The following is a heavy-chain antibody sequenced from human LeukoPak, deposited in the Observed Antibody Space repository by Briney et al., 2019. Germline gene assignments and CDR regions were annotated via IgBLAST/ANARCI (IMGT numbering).Heavy chain of an antibody. CDR1: GYTFTYYY. CDR2: FNPNSGGT. CDR3: ARSPVHAFDL. V-gene: IGHV1-2*06. J-gene: IGHJ3*01. Sequence: ASVKVSCKASGYTFTYYYMHWVRLAPGQGLEWMGRFNPNSGGTNYAQKFHDRVTMTGDTSTSTAYMELTSLRTDDTAVYYCARSPVHAFDLWGQGTVVTVSS.